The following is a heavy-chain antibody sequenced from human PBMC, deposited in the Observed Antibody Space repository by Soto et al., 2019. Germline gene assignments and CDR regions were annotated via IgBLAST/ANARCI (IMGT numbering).Heavy chain of an antibody. D-gene: IGHD3-22*01. CDR1: GYTFTSYG. J-gene: IGHJ4*02. CDR2: ISAYNGNT. Sequence: ASVKVSCKASGYTFTSYGISWVRQAPGQGLEWMGWISAYNGNTNYAQKLQGRVTMTTDTSTSTAYMELRSLRSDDKAVYYCARTYYYDSRGPGDYSGQGLLVTVSS. CDR3: ARTYYYDSRGPGDY. V-gene: IGHV1-18*01.